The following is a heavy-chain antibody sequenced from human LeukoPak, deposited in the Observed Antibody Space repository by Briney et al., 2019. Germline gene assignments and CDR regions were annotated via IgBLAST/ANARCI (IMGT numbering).Heavy chain of an antibody. J-gene: IGHJ4*02. CDR1: GFTFSSYG. CDR2: ISYDGSNK. D-gene: IGHD1-26*01. Sequence: GGSLRLSCAASGFTFSSYGMHWVRQAPGKGLEGVAVISYDGSNKYYADSVKGRFTISRDNSKNTLYLQMNSLRAEDTAVYYCARDGSLGELRYYFDYWGQGTLVTVSS. V-gene: IGHV3-33*05. CDR3: ARDGSLGELRYYFDY.